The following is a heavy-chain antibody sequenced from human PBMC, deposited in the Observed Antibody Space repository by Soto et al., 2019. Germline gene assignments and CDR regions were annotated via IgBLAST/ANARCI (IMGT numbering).Heavy chain of an antibody. CDR3: ARGANRYYDSTGYYYAQGPLFDY. V-gene: IGHV4-34*01. CDR1: GGSFRGYY. CDR2: INHSGST. Sequence: PSETLSLTCAVCGGSFRGYYGSWIRQPPGKGLEWMGEINHSGSTNYNPSLKSRVTISVDTSKNQFSLKLSSVTAADTAVYYCARGANRYYDSTGYYYAQGPLFDYWGQGTLVTVSS. D-gene: IGHD3-22*01. J-gene: IGHJ4*02.